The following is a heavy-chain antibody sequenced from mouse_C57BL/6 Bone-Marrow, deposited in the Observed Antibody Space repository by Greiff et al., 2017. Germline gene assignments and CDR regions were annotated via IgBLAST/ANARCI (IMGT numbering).Heavy chain of an antibody. Sequence: QVQLQQPGAELVRPGTSVKLSCKASGYTFTSYWMHWVKQRPGQGLEWIGVIDPSDSYTNYNQKFKGKATLTVDTSSSTAYMHLSSLTAEDSAVYYCAREGYDYDGVYAMDYWGQGTSVTVSS. V-gene: IGHV1-59*01. D-gene: IGHD2-4*01. J-gene: IGHJ4*01. CDR2: IDPSDSYT. CDR3: AREGYDYDGVYAMDY. CDR1: GYTFTSYW.